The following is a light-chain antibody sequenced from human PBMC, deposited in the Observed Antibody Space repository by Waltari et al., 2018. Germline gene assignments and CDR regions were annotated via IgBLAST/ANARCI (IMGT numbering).Light chain of an antibody. CDR1: QSVSKY. J-gene: IGKJ1*01. V-gene: IGKV3-20*01. CDR3: QKYETLPAT. Sequence: EVVLTQSPGTLSLSPGERATLSCRASQSVSKYLAWYQQKPGQAPRLLIYDASTRAPGIPDRFSGSGWGTDFSLTISRLEPEDFAVYYCQKYETLPATFGQGTKVQMK. CDR2: DAS.